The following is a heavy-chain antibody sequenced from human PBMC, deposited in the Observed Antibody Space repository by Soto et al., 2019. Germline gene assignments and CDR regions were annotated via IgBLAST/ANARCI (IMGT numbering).Heavy chain of an antibody. CDR2: INPSGVST. CDR3: ARGGFLTRVRGRFDY. V-gene: IGHV1-46*03. D-gene: IGHD3-10*01. CDR1: GYTFTSYY. Sequence: QVQLVQSGAEVKKPGASVKVSCKASGYTFTSYYMHWVRQAPGQGLEWIGIINPSGVSTGYAQKFQGRVSMTRETSTSTVYRELSSLRTEDTAVYYCARGGFLTRVRGRFDYWGQGTLVTVSS. J-gene: IGHJ4*02.